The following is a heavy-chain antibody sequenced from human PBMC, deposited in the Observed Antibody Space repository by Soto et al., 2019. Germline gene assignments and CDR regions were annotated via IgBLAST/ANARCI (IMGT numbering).Heavy chain of an antibody. Sequence: QVQLVQSGAEVKKRGSSVKVSCKASGGTFSSYTISWVRQAPGQGLEWMGRIIPILGIANYAQKFQGRVTITADKSTSTAYMELSSLRSEDTAVYYCARDEYQLLYGYYYGMDGWGQGTTVTVSS. CDR1: GGTFSSYT. CDR2: IIPILGIA. J-gene: IGHJ6*02. D-gene: IGHD2-2*02. V-gene: IGHV1-69*08. CDR3: ARDEYQLLYGYYYGMDG.